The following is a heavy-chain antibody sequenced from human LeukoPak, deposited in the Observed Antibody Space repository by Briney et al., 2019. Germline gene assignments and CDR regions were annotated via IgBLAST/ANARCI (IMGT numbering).Heavy chain of an antibody. CDR1: GFTFSSYG. V-gene: IGHV3-30*18. CDR3: AKDLNHCTGGTCYGFDY. Sequence: GRSLRLSCAASGFTFSSYGIHWVRQAPGRGLEWVAVISYDGSNKYYADSVKGRFTISRDNSKNTLYLQLNSLRAEDTAVYYCAKDLNHCTGGTCYGFDYWGQGTLVTVSS. D-gene: IGHD2-15*01. CDR2: ISYDGSNK. J-gene: IGHJ4*02.